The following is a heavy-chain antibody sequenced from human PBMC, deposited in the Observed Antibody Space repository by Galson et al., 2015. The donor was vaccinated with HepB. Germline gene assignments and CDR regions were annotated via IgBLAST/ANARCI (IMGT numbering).Heavy chain of an antibody. CDR2: IYSGGST. D-gene: IGHD6-19*01. CDR3: ATRSGASGWYSYFQH. CDR1: GFTVSSNY. V-gene: IGHV3-53*01. Sequence: LRLSCAASGFTVSSNYMSWVRQAPGKGLEWVSVIYSGGSTYYADSVKGRFTISRDISKNTVYLQMNSLRVEDTAVYYCATRSGASGWYSYFQHWGQGTLVTVSS. J-gene: IGHJ1*01.